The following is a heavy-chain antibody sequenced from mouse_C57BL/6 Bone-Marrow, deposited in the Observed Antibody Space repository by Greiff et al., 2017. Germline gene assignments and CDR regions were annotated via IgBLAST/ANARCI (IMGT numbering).Heavy chain of an antibody. J-gene: IGHJ4*01. V-gene: IGHV1-59*01. CDR3: AREVYRNGDYAMDY. Sequence: QVQLQQPGAELVRPGTSVKLSCKASGYTFTSYWMHWVKQRPGQGLEWIGGIDPSDSYTNYNQKFKGQATLTVDTSSSTAYMQLSSLTSEDSEVYYCAREVYRNGDYAMDYGGQGTAVTVSA. CDR1: GYTFTSYW. CDR2: IDPSDSYT. D-gene: IGHD2-14*01.